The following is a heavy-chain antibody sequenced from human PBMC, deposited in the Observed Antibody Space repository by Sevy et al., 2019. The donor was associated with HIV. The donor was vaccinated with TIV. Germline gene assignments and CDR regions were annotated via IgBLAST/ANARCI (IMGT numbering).Heavy chain of an antibody. D-gene: IGHD5-12*01. J-gene: IGHJ4*02. CDR1: GFTFNSHG. V-gene: IGHV3-30*07. CDR3: ARDLEFYGYREYGPAFNPDY. Sequence: GESLKISCAASGFTFNSHGFHWVRQAPGKGLEWVALISYDGRIKYYADSVKGRFIISRDDARNTLYLQMSGLRAEDTAVYYCARDLEFYGYREYGPAFNPDYWGRGTLVTVSS. CDR2: ISYDGRIK.